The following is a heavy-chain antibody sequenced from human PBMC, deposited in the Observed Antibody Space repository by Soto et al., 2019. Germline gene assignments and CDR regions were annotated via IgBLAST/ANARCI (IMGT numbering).Heavy chain of an antibody. CDR1: GGSISSSSYY. V-gene: IGHV4-39*01. CDR2: IYYSGST. CDR3: ARQITDYDILTGYYNDAFDI. Sequence: QLQLQESGPGLVKPSETLSLTCTVSGGSISSSSYYWGWIRQPPGKGLEWIGSIYYSGSTYYNPSLKSRVTISVDTSKNQFSLKLSSVTAADTAVYYCARQITDYDILTGYYNDAFDIWAKGQWSPSLQ. J-gene: IGHJ3*02. D-gene: IGHD3-9*01.